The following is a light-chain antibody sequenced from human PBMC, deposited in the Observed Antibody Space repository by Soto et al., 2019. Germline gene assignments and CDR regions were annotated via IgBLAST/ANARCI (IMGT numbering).Light chain of an antibody. J-gene: IGLJ3*02. V-gene: IGLV4-69*01. CDR1: SGHSTYA. CDR3: QTWAPVPDWV. CDR2: LDSDGSH. Sequence: QLVLTQSPSASASLGASVKLTCTLSSGHSTYAIAWHQQQPEKGPRYLMKLDSDGSHSKGDGIPDRFSGSSSGAERYLTISSLQSEDEADYYWQTWAPVPDWVFGGGTKLTVL.